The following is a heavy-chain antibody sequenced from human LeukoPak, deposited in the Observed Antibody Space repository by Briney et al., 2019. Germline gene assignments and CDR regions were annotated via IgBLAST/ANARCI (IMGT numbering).Heavy chain of an antibody. D-gene: IGHD2-15*01. V-gene: IGHV1-2*02. CDR2: INPKSGDL. CDR3: ARAAPDGYYHFMDV. J-gene: IGHJ6*03. Sequence: VASVKVSCKASGYTFSDYYIHWVRQAPGQGLEWMGWINPKSGDLNYAQKFQGGDTMTRETLSKTVYVELSRLRSDDTAVYFCARAAPDGYYHFMDVWGKGTTVTVSS. CDR1: GYTFSDYY.